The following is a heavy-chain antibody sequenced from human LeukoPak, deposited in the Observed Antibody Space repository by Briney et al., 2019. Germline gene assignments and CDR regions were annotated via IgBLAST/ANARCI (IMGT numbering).Heavy chain of an antibody. Sequence: SETLSLTCTVSGGSISSSSYYWGWIRQPPGKGLEWIGSIYYSGSTYYNPSLKSRVTISVDTSKNQLSLKLSSVTAADTAVYYCSRVVVVPAADYYYYMDVWGKGTTVTVSS. D-gene: IGHD2-2*01. V-gene: IGHV4-39*07. CDR2: IYYSGST. J-gene: IGHJ6*03. CDR1: GGSISSSSYY. CDR3: SRVVVVPAADYYYYMDV.